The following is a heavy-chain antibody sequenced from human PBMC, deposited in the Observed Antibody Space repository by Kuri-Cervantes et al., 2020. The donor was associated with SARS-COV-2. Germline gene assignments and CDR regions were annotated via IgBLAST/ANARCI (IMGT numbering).Heavy chain of an antibody. J-gene: IGHJ4*02. CDR3: ARAYSSSYVLYFDY. CDR1: GFTFSSYW. Sequence: GGSLRLSCAVSGFTFSSYWMHWVRQAPGKGLVWVSRINSDGSSTSYADSVKGRFTISRDNAKNTLYLQMNSLRAEDTAVYYCARAYSSSYVLYFDYWGQGTLVTVSS. CDR2: INSDGSST. V-gene: IGHV3-74*01. D-gene: IGHD6-13*01.